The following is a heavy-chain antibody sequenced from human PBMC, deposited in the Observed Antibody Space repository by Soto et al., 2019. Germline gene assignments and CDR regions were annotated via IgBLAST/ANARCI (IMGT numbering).Heavy chain of an antibody. Sequence: SVKVSCKASGGTFSSYTISWVRQAPGQGLEWMGRIIPILGIANYAQKFQGRVTITADTSASTAYMELSSLRSEDTAVYYCAREQLGMDVWGQGTTVTVSS. J-gene: IGHJ6*02. D-gene: IGHD6-13*01. CDR1: GGTFSSYT. CDR3: AREQLGMDV. V-gene: IGHV1-69*02. CDR2: IIPILGIA.